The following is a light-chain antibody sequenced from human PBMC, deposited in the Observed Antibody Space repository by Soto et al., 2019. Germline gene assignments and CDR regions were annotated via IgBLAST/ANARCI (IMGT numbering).Light chain of an antibody. J-gene: IGKJ4*01. V-gene: IGKV3-11*01. CDR1: QSVGSY. CDR2: DAF. CDR3: QQRSNWPPVT. Sequence: EIVLTQSPATLSLSPGERATLSCRVSQSVGSYLAWYQQKPGQAPRLLIYDAFNRATGIPARFSGSGSGTDFTLTISSLEPEDFAVYYCQQRSNWPPVTFGGGTKVEIK.